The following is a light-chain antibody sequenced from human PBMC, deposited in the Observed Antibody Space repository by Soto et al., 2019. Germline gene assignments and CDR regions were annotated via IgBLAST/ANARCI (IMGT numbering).Light chain of an antibody. CDR1: QSVSSY. Sequence: EIVLTQSPASLSLSPGERATLSCRASQSVSSYLAWYQQKPGQAPRLLIYDASNRATGIPARFSASGSGTDFTLTIGSLEPEDFAVYYCQQRSNWPLTFGGGTKVEIK. V-gene: IGKV3-11*01. CDR2: DAS. CDR3: QQRSNWPLT. J-gene: IGKJ4*01.